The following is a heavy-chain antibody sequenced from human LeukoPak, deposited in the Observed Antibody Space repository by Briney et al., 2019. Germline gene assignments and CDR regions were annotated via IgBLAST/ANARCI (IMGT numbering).Heavy chain of an antibody. J-gene: IGHJ4*02. Sequence: PGGSLRLCCAASGFTFSSYWMSWVRQAPGKGLEWVANIKQDGSEKYYVDSVKGRFTISRDNAKNSLYLQMNSLRAEDTAVNYCARVLAVALIDYWGQGTLVTVSS. CDR3: ARVLAVALIDY. D-gene: IGHD6-19*01. CDR2: IKQDGSEK. V-gene: IGHV3-7*01. CDR1: GFTFSSYW.